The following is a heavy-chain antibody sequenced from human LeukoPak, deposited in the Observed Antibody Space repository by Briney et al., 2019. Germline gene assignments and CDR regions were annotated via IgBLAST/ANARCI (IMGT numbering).Heavy chain of an antibody. J-gene: IGHJ4*02. Sequence: PGGSLRLSCAASGFTFSSYAMSWVRQAPGKGLEWVSAISGSGGSTYYADSVKGRFTISRDNSKNTLYLQMNSLRAEDTAVYYCAEQQTMIVVVITYDYWGQGTLVTVSS. V-gene: IGHV3-23*01. CDR1: GFTFSSYA. CDR2: ISGSGGST. CDR3: AEQQTMIVVVITYDY. D-gene: IGHD3-22*01.